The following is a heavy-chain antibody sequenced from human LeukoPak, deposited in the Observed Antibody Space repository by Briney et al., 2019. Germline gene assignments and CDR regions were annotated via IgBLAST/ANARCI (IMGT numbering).Heavy chain of an antibody. D-gene: IGHD6-13*01. CDR3: ASGPYPAAGTDHQFDY. V-gene: IGHV4-59*01. CDR1: GASISSYY. J-gene: IGHJ4*02. Sequence: KSSETLSLTCTVSGASISSYYWSWIRQPPGKGLEWIGYIYCRGSTNYNPSLKSRVTISVDTSKNQFSLKLSSVTAADTAVYYCASGPYPAAGTDHQFDYWGQGTLVTVSS. CDR2: IYCRGST.